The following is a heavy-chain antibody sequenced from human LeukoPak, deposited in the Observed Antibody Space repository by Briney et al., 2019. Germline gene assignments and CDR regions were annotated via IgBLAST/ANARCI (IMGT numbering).Heavy chain of an antibody. CDR2: LSSSGGST. CDR1: GFTFSSYA. J-gene: IGHJ4*02. Sequence: HPGGSLRLSCAASGFTFSSYAMSWVRRAPGKGLEWVSALSSSGGSTYYADSVKGRFTISREISKNTLCLQMDSLRDEDTAVYYCAKQRTGSCYSCFDYWGQGTLVTVSS. CDR3: AKQRTGSCYSCFDY. D-gene: IGHD2-15*01. V-gene: IGHV3-23*01.